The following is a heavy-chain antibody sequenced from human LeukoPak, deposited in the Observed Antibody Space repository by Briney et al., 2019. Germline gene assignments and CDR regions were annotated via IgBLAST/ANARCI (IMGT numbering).Heavy chain of an antibody. V-gene: IGHV4-59*01. CDR2: IYYTGST. CDR3: ASRKLGNDY. D-gene: IGHD7-27*01. Sequence: SETLSLTCTVSGGSISSYYWSWIRQPPGKGLEWIGYIYYTGSTSYNPSLKSRVTISADTSKNEFSLKLNSVTAADTAVYYCASRKLGNDYWGQGTLVTVSS. CDR1: GGSISSYY. J-gene: IGHJ4*02.